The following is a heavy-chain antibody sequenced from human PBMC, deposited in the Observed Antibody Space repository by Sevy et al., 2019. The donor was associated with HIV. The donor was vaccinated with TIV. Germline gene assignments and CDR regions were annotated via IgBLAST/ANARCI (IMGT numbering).Heavy chain of an antibody. V-gene: IGHV3-49*04. CDR2: IRSKAYGGTT. Sequence: GGSLRLSCTASGFTFGDYAMSWVRQAPGKGLEWVGFIRSKAYGGTTEYAASVKGRFTISRDDSKSIAYLQMNSLKTEDTAVYYCTRDGFSKEGSIAAAGTDYYYYGMDVWGQGTTVTVSS. CDR1: GFTFGDYA. D-gene: IGHD6-13*01. CDR3: TRDGFSKEGSIAAAGTDYYYYGMDV. J-gene: IGHJ6*02.